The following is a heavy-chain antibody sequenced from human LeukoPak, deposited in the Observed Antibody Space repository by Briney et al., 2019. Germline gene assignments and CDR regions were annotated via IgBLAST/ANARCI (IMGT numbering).Heavy chain of an antibody. CDR2: INWNGGST. Sequence: GGSLRLSCAASGFTFDDYVMSWVRQAPGKGLEWVSGINWNGGSTGYADSVKGRFTISRENSKNRLYLQMNSLRAEDAAVYYCARAEGYGGELDSWGQGTLVTVSS. J-gene: IGHJ4*02. CDR1: GFTFDDYV. CDR3: ARAEGYGGELDS. V-gene: IGHV3-20*04. D-gene: IGHD4-23*01.